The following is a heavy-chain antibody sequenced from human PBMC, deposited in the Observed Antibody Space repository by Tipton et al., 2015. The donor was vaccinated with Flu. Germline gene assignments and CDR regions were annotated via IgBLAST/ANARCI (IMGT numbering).Heavy chain of an antibody. J-gene: IGHJ4*02. Sequence: LRLSCAVYGGSFSGYYWSWIRQPPGKGLEWIGEINHSGSTNYNPSLKSRVTISVDTSKNQFSLKLSSVTAADTAVYYCAREGQLWTGFDYWGQGTLVTVSS. CDR2: INHSGST. CDR1: GGSFSGYY. V-gene: IGHV4-34*01. CDR3: AREGQLWTGFDY. D-gene: IGHD5-18*01.